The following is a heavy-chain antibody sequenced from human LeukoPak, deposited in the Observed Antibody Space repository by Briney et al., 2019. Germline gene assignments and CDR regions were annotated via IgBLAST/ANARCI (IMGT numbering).Heavy chain of an antibody. CDR1: GFTFSNYV. Sequence: RGSRRLSCAASGFTFSNYVMRLDRQAPGKWREWEAFIRCAGGNKYYADSVKGRFTIFRDNFKSMIYLQMNSLRAEDTAVYYCAKDGGRVGATNYYYMDVWGKGTTVTVSS. CDR3: AKDGGRVGATNYYYMDV. CDR2: IRCAGGNK. J-gene: IGHJ6*03. V-gene: IGHV3-30*02. D-gene: IGHD1-26*01.